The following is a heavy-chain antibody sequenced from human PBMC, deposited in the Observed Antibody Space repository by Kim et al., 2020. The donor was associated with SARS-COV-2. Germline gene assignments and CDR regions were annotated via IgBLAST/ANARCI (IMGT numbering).Heavy chain of an antibody. J-gene: IGHJ2*01. Sequence: YAQKLQGRVTMTTDTSTSTAYMELRSLRSDDTAVYYCARDCSSTSCYGDLWGRGTMVTVSS. D-gene: IGHD2-2*01. CDR3: ARDCSSTSCYGDL. V-gene: IGHV1-18*01.